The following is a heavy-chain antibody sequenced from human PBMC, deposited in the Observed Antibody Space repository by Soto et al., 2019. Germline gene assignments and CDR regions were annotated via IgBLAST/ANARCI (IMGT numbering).Heavy chain of an antibody. V-gene: IGHV1-18*01. CDR1: GYTFSRYG. CDR2: VSGYNGDT. J-gene: IGHJ6*02. D-gene: IGHD2-8*01. CDR3: AKNGQPPYYYYGMDV. Sequence: QGQLVQSGPEVKKPGASVKVSCKASGYTFSRYGISWVRQAPGQGLEWMGWVSGYNGDTKYAQKVQGRVTITIDTSNYTGYMELRSLTSDDTAKYYCAKNGQPPYYYYGMDVWGQGTTVTVSS.